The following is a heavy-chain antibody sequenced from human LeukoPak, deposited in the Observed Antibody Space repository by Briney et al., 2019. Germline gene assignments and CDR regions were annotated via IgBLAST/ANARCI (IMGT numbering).Heavy chain of an antibody. V-gene: IGHV1-18*01. CDR1: GYTFNNYG. CDR2: ISTYNGHP. CDR3: ARGRGRLTMVRGGYDAFDI. D-gene: IGHD3-10*01. Sequence: ASVKVSCKASGYTFNNYGVAWVRQAPGQGLEWIGWISTYNGHPKYAQKFQGRVTMTTDTSTNTAYMEVRRLRFDDTALYYCARGRGRLTMVRGGYDAFDIWGQGTMVTVSS. J-gene: IGHJ3*02.